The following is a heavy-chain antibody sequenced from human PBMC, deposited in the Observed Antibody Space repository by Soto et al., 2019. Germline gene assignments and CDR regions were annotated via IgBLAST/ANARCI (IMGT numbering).Heavy chain of an antibody. Sequence: ASVKVSCKASGYTLASYYMHWVRQAPGQGLEWMGWISAYNGNTNYAQKLQGRVTMTTDTSTSTAYMELRSLRSDDTAVYYCASWDYGASSWGHWFDTWRHRSLVIVSS. J-gene: IGHJ5*01. V-gene: IGHV1-18*04. D-gene: IGHD3-16*01. CDR3: ASWDYGASSWGHWFDT. CDR2: ISAYNGNT. CDR1: GYTLASYY.